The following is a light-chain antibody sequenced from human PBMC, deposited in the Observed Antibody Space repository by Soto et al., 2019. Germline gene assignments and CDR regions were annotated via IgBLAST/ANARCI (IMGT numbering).Light chain of an antibody. CDR1: SSDVGAYNY. V-gene: IGLV2-14*01. J-gene: IGLJ1*01. Sequence: QSALTQPASVSGSPGQSITISCTGTSSDVGAYNYVSWYQQDPGKAPKLMIYEITNRPSGVSNRFSGSKSGNTASLTISGLQAEDEGDYYCSSYTTNNLYIFRSGTKVTVL. CDR2: EIT. CDR3: SSYTTNNLYI.